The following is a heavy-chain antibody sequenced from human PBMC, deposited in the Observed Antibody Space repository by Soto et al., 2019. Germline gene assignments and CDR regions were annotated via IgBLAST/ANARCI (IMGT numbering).Heavy chain of an antibody. Sequence: PSETLSLTCTVSGGSISSGDDYWSWIRQPPGKGLEWIGYIYYSGSTYYNPSLKSRVAISVDTSKNQFSLKLSSVIAADTAVYYCARSPTVGGVISGMDVWGQGTTVTVSS. CDR3: ARSPTVGGVISGMDV. J-gene: IGHJ6*02. CDR2: IYYSGST. D-gene: IGHD3-16*01. V-gene: IGHV4-30-4*01. CDR1: GGSISSGDDY.